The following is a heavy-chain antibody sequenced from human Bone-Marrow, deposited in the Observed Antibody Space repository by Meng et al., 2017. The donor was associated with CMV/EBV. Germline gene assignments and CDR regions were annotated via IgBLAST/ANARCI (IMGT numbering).Heavy chain of an antibody. Sequence: LSCAASGFTFSSYAMHWVRQAPGKGLEWVAVISYDGSNKYYADSVKGRFTISRDNSKNTLYLQMNSLRAEDTAVYYCARDLRDAFDIWGQGTMVTVSS. CDR3: ARDLRDAFDI. CDR1: GFTFSSYA. V-gene: IGHV3-30-3*01. D-gene: IGHD5/OR15-5a*01. J-gene: IGHJ3*02. CDR2: ISYDGSNK.